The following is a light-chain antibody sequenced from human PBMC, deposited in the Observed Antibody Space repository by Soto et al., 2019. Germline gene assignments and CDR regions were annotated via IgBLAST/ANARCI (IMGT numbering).Light chain of an antibody. CDR2: DAS. Sequence: MTQSPATLSVSPGERATLSCSASQFIGSNLAWYQQKPGEAPRLLMYDASSRATGIPARFSGSGSGTEFALTISSLQSEDFAIYYCQKYNNWPPLTFGGGTKVENK. CDR1: QFIGSN. V-gene: IGKV3-15*01. J-gene: IGKJ4*01. CDR3: QKYNNWPPLT.